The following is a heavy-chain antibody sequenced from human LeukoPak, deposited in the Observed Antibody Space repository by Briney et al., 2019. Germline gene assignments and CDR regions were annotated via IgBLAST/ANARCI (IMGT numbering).Heavy chain of an antibody. CDR3: ARYYYDSSGYSDY. J-gene: IGHJ4*02. CDR1: DGSLSSSLYH. Sequence: SETLSLTCTVSDGSLSSSLYHWAWIRQPPGKGLEWIGSIYYSGSTYYTPSLKSRVTISVDTSKNQFSLKLSSVTAADTAVYYCARYYYDSSGYSDYWGQGTLVTVSS. V-gene: IGHV4-39*07. D-gene: IGHD3-22*01. CDR2: IYYSGST.